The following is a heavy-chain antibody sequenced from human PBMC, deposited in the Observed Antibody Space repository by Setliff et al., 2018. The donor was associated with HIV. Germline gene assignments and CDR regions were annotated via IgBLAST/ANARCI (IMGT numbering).Heavy chain of an antibody. D-gene: IGHD6-13*01. CDR1: GGSISSGSYY. CDR3: ARAISAAGIAPFDF. V-gene: IGHV4-61*09. Sequence: SETLSLTCTVSGGSISSGSYYWSWIRQPAGKRLEWIGQIYTSGSTNYNPSLKSRVTISVDTSKNQFSLNLNSVTAADTAVYYCARAISAAGIAPFDFWGQGTLVTVSS. CDR2: IYTSGST. J-gene: IGHJ4*02.